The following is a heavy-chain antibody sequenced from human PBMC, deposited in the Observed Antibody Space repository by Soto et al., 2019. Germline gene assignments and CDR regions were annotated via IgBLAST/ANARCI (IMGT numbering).Heavy chain of an antibody. Sequence: ASVKVSCKASGYTFTSYDINWVRQATGQGLEWMGWMNPNSGNTGYAQKFQGRVTMTRNTSISTAYMELSSLRSEDTAMYYCARGRQNIVAFDAFDIWGQGTMVTVSS. CDR2: MNPNSGNT. V-gene: IGHV1-8*01. CDR1: GYTFTSYD. CDR3: ARGRQNIVAFDAFDI. D-gene: IGHD5-12*01. J-gene: IGHJ3*02.